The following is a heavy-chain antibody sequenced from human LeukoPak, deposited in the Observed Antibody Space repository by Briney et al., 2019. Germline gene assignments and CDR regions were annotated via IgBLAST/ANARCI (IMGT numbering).Heavy chain of an antibody. D-gene: IGHD2-2*02. CDR2: LSSSSSYI. J-gene: IGHJ4*02. V-gene: IGHV3-21*01. Sequence: GGSLRLSCAASGFTFSSYSMNWVRQAPGKGLEWVSSLSSSSSYIYYADSVKGRFTISRDNAKNSLYLQMNSLRAEDTAVYYYARDVVPAAIGFDYWGQGTLVTVSS. CDR1: GFTFSSYS. CDR3: ARDVVPAAIGFDY.